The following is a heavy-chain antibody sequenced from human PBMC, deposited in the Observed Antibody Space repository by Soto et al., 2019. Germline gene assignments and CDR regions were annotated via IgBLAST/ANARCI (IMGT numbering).Heavy chain of an antibody. V-gene: IGHV4-31*02. CDR1: GGSISSGGYY. D-gene: IGHD3-9*01. Sequence: LCGGSISSGGYYWSWIRQHPGKGLEWIGYIYYSGSTYYNPSLKSRVTISVDTSKNQFSLKLSSVTAADTAVYYCARGSTGYQYYFDYWGQGTLVTVSS. J-gene: IGHJ4*02. CDR2: IYYSGST. CDR3: ARGSTGYQYYFDY.